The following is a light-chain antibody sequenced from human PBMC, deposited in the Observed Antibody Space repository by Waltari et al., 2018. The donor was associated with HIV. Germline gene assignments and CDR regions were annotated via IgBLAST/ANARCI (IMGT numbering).Light chain of an antibody. J-gene: IGKJ3*01. CDR1: QSIGVF. Sequence: DIQMTQSPSSLSASVGDRFTITCRASQSIGVFLNWYRQKQGKAPELLIYGASNLQSGLPPRFSGSGSGTDFTLTISSLQPEDFATYYCQQTFNIPLTFGPGTKVDN. V-gene: IGKV1-39*01. CDR2: GAS. CDR3: QQTFNIPLT.